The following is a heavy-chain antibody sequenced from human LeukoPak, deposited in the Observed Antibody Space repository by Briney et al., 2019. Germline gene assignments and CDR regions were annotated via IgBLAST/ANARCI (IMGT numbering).Heavy chain of an antibody. CDR1: GYTLTELS. V-gene: IGHV1-24*01. CDR3: ATDYVRDYGSGSYIYGMDV. CDR2: FDPEDGET. J-gene: IGHJ6*02. D-gene: IGHD3-10*01. Sequence: ASVKVSCKVSGYTLTELSMHWVRQAPGKGLEWMGGFDPEDGETIYAQKFQGRVTMTEDTSTDTAYMELSSLRPEDTAVYYCATDYVRDYGSGSYIYGMDVWGQGTTVTVSS.